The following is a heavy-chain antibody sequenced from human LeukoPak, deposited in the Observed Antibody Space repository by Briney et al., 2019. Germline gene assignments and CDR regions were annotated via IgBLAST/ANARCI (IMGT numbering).Heavy chain of an antibody. V-gene: IGHV4-39*01. CDR3: ARRDSSGWYLSWFDP. CDR2: IYYSGST. J-gene: IGHJ5*02. Sequence: PSETLSLTCTVSGGSISSSSYYWGWIRQPPGKGLEWIGSIYYSGSTYYNPSLKSRVTISVDTSKNQFSLKLSSVTAADTAVYYCARRDSSGWYLSWFDPWGQGTLVTVSS. D-gene: IGHD6-19*01. CDR1: GGSISSSSYY.